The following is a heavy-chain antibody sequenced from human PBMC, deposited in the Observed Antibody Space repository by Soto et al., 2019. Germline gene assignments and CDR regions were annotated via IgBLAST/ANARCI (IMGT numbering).Heavy chain of an antibody. J-gene: IGHJ4*02. CDR1: GFTVSTNY. CDR3: AKNLWTYYYDSSGSRGGGALEY. Sequence: PGGSLRLSCAASGFTVSTNYMTWVRQAPGKGLEWVSVTYSGGSTYYADSVKGRFTISRDNSKNTLYLQMNSLRAEDTAVYYCAKNLWTYYYDSSGSRGGGALEYWGQGTLVTVS. D-gene: IGHD3-22*01. V-gene: IGHV3-53*01. CDR2: TYSGGST.